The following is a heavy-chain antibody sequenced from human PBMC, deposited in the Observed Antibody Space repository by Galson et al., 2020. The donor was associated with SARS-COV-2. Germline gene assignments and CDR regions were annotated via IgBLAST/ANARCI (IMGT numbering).Heavy chain of an antibody. CDR1: GFTFSDYY. Sequence: NSGGSLRLSCAASGFTFSDYYMSWIRQAPGKGLEWVSYISSSGSTIYYADSVKGRFTISRDNAKNSLYLQMNSLRAEDTAVYYCARAHIIYYDSRDGGYNWFDPWGQGTLVTVSS. CDR3: ARAHIIYYDSRDGGYNWFDP. J-gene: IGHJ5*02. V-gene: IGHV3-11*01. CDR2: ISSSGSTI. D-gene: IGHD3-22*01.